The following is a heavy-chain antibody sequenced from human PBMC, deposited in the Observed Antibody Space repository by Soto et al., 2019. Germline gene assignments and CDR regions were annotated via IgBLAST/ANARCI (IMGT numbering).Heavy chain of an antibody. Sequence: GGSLRLSCAASGFTFSSCVMSWVRQAPGKGLEWVSGISGSGGSTYYADSVKGRFTISRDNSKNTLYLQMNSLRAEDTAVYYCAKDREPYYYYNMDVWGQGTTVTVSS. J-gene: IGHJ6*02. CDR1: GFTFSSCV. CDR2: ISGSGGST. CDR3: AKDREPYYYYNMDV. V-gene: IGHV3-23*01.